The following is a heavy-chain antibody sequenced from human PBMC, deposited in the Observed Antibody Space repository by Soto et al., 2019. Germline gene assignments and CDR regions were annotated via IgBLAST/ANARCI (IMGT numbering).Heavy chain of an antibody. J-gene: IGHJ4*02. V-gene: IGHV4-39*01. D-gene: IGHD3-10*01. Sequence: SETLSLTCTVSGGSISSSSYYWGWIRQPPGKGLEWIGSIYYSGSTYYNPSLKSRVTISVDTSKNQFSLKLSSVTAADTAVYYCARAYYYGSGSYFHSAVGFDYWGQGTLVTVSS. CDR1: GGSISSSSYY. CDR3: ARAYYYGSGSYFHSAVGFDY. CDR2: IYYSGST.